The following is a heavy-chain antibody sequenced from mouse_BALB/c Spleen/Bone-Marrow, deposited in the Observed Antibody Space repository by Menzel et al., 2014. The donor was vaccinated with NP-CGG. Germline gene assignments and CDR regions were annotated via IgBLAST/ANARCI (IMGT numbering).Heavy chain of an antibody. CDR3: ATQNFDY. CDR1: GFTFSSYG. Sequence: DVQLVEPGGGLVKPGGSLKLSCTASGFTFSSYGMSWVRQTPEKRLEWVATISGGGSYRYYPDSVQGRITISRDNAKNNLYLQMSSLRSEDTALYYCATQNFDYWGQGTTLTVSS. V-gene: IGHV5-9-2*01. J-gene: IGHJ2*01. CDR2: ISGGGSYR.